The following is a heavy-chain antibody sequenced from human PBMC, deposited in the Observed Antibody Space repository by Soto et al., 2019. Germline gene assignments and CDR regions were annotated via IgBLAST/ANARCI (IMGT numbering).Heavy chain of an antibody. J-gene: IGHJ3*02. V-gene: IGHV1-69*06. D-gene: IGHD3-22*01. CDR1: GGTFSSYA. CDR3: ARLNGGYYDSSGYGI. CDR2: IIAIFGTA. Sequence: QVQLVQSGAEVKKPGSSVKVSCKASGGTFSSYAITWVRQAPGQGLEWKGGIIAIFGTANYAQKFQGRVTITADKSTSTAYMELSSLRSEDTAVYYCARLNGGYYDSSGYGIWGQGTMVTVSS.